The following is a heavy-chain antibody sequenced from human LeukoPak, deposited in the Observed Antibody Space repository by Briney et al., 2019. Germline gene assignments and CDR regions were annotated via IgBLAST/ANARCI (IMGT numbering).Heavy chain of an antibody. CDR2: ISWNSGSM. J-gene: IGHJ4*02. Sequence: PGGSLRLSCAASGFTFDDYAMPWVRQAPGKGLEWVSGISWNSGSMGYADSVKGRFTISRDNAKNSLYLQMNSLRAEDTALYYCARDPGWEPQVVDYWGQGTLVTVSS. D-gene: IGHD1-26*01. CDR1: GFTFDDYA. CDR3: ARDPGWEPQVVDY. V-gene: IGHV3-9*01.